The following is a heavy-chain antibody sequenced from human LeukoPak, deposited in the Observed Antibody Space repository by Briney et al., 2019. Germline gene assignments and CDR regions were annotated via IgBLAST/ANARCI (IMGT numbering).Heavy chain of an antibody. J-gene: IGHJ6*03. V-gene: IGHV1-69*06. CDR3: ARTLAVAGPTYYYYYMDV. Sequence: SVKVSCKASGGTFSSYAISWVRQAPGQGLEWMGGIIPIFGTANYAQKFQGRVTITADKSTSTAYMELSSLRSEDTAVYYCARTLAVAGPTYYYYYMDVWGKGTTVTVSS. D-gene: IGHD6-19*01. CDR1: GGTFSSYA. CDR2: IIPIFGTA.